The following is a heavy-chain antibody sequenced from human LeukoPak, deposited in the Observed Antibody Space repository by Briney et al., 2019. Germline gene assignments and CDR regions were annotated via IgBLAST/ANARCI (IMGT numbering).Heavy chain of an antibody. CDR3: ARRAREYSHDAFDI. J-gene: IGHJ3*02. Sequence: ASVKVSCKASGYTFTDYYMHWVRQAPGQGLEWMGWINPNSRGTDSAQKFQGRFSMTRDTSISTAYMELSRLRSDDTAGYYCARRAREYSHDAFDIWGQGTMVTVSS. V-gene: IGHV1-2*02. CDR2: INPNSRGT. D-gene: IGHD5-18*01. CDR1: GYTFTDYY.